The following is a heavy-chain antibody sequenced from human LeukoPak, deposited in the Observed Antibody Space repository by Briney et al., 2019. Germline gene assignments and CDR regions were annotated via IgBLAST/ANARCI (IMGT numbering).Heavy chain of an antibody. CDR2: INPNSGGT. D-gene: IGHD5-18*01. Sequence: ASVKVSCKASGYTFTGYYMHWVRQAPGQGLEWMGWINPNSGGTNYAQKFQGRFTMTRDTSTSTAYMELSRLRSDDTAVYYCARDQVDTAMDKNYGGTFYYYYYMDVWGKGTTVTVSS. V-gene: IGHV1-2*02. CDR3: ARDQVDTAMDKNYGGTFYYYYYMDV. J-gene: IGHJ6*03. CDR1: GYTFTGYY.